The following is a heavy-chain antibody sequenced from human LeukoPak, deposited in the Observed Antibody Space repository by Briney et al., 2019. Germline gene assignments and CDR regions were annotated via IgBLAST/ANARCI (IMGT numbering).Heavy chain of an antibody. J-gene: IGHJ5*02. CDR2: IYPGDSDT. CDR1: GYSFTSYW. CDR3: ARSTIFGVVMGDWFDP. D-gene: IGHD3-3*01. Sequence: GESLKISCKGSGYSFTSYWIGWVRQMPGKGLEWMGIIYPGDSDTRYSPSFQGQVTISADKSISTAYLQWSSLKASDTAMYYCARSTIFGVVMGDWFDPWGQGTLVTVSS. V-gene: IGHV5-51*01.